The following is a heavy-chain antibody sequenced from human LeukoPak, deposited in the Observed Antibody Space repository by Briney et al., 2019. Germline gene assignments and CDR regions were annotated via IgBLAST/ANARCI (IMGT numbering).Heavy chain of an antibody. CDR2: IYPSDYNT. D-gene: IGHD2-15*01. V-gene: IGHV5-51*01. CDR3: ARLFWSAVSCYVDY. J-gene: IGHJ4*02. Sequence: PGESLKISCKGSGYSFTTYWIGWVRQMPGKGLEWMGIIYPSDYNTAYSPSFQGQVTIPADKSISTAYLQWHSLKASDTAMYYCARLFWSAVSCYVDYWGQGTLVTVAS. CDR1: GYSFTTYW.